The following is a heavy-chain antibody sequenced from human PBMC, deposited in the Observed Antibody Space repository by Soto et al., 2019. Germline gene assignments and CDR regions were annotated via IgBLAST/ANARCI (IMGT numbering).Heavy chain of an antibody. CDR2: IYPGDSDT. CDR3: ARLLCSGGSCYYYYYGMDV. CDR1: GYSFTSYW. Sequence: GESLKISCKGSGYSFTSYWIGWVRQMPGKGLEWMGIIYPGDSDTRYSPSFQGQVTIPADKSISTAYLQWSSLKASDTAMYYCARLLCSGGSCYYYYYGMDVWGQGTTVTVSS. J-gene: IGHJ6*02. D-gene: IGHD2-15*01. V-gene: IGHV5-51*01.